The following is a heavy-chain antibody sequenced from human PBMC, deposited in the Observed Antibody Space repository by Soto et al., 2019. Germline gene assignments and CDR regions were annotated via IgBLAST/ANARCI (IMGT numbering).Heavy chain of an antibody. J-gene: IGHJ3*01. D-gene: IGHD6-19*01. Sequence: GGSLRLSCAASGFTFSNYAMSWVGQAPGKGLEWVSAISGGGGSTYYADSVKGRFTFSRDNSENTLYLQMSSLRAEDTAVYYCAKSGGYSSAWSRAAFDFWGQGTMVTVSS. CDR2: ISGGGGST. CDR1: GFTFSNYA. CDR3: AKSGGYSSAWSRAAFDF. V-gene: IGHV3-23*01.